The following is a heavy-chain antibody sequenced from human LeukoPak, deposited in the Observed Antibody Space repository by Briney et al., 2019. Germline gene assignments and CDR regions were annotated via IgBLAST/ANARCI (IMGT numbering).Heavy chain of an antibody. CDR1: GFTFSSYG. V-gene: IGHV3-23*01. CDR2: ISAGGTT. D-gene: IGHD2-15*01. CDR3: AKGYCSGGGCYGGH. J-gene: IGHJ4*02. Sequence: GGSLRLSCAASGFTFSSYGMGWVRQAPGKGLEWVSSISAGGTTYYAGSVKGRFSISRDNSKNTVYLQVNSLRAEDTAVYYCAKGYCSGGGCYGGHWGQGTLVTVSS.